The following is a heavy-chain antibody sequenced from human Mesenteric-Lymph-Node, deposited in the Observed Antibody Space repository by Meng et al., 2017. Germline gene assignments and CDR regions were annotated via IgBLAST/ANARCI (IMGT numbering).Heavy chain of an antibody. V-gene: IGHV1-69*10. CDR1: GGTFSSYA. Sequence: SVKVSCKASGGTFSSYAISWVRQAPGQGLEWMGGIIPILGTANYAQKFQGRVTITADKSASTAYMELSSLRSEDTAVYYCARGATMVRGVIITTEYYYYGMDVWGQGTTVTVSS. J-gene: IGHJ6*02. CDR3: ARGATMVRGVIITTEYYYYGMDV. CDR2: IIPILGTA. D-gene: IGHD3-10*01.